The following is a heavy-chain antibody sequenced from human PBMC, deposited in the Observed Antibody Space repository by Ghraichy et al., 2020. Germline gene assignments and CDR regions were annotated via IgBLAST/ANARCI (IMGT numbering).Heavy chain of an antibody. V-gene: IGHV1-69*13. J-gene: IGHJ4*02. D-gene: IGHD6-13*01. CDR2: IIPIFGTA. Sequence: SVKVSCKASGGTFSSYAISWVRQAPGQGLEWMGGIIPIFGTANYAQKFQGRVTITADESTSTAYMELSSLRSEDTAVYYCARGLYSSSWFFWLVLDYWGQGTLVTVSS. CDR1: GGTFSSYA. CDR3: ARGLYSSSWFFWLVLDY.